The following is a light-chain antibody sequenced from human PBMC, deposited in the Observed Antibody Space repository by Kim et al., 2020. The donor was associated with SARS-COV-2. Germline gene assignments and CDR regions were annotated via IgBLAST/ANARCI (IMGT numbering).Light chain of an antibody. Sequence: SSELTQDPAVSVALGQTVRITCQGDSLRSYYATWYQQKPGQAPIVVIYGKNNRPSGIPDRFSGSSSGNTASLTITGTQAGDEADYSCNSRAKNKNVLFGG. CDR1: SLRSYY. J-gene: IGLJ2*01. CDR2: GKN. V-gene: IGLV3-19*01. CDR3: NSRAKNKNVL.